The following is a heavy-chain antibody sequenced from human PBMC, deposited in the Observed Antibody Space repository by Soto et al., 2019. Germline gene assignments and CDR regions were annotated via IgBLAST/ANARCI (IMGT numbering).Heavy chain of an antibody. D-gene: IGHD1-26*01. CDR1: GFNFTNHV. CDR3: AKTVGATKLEDY. CDR2: ISNSDDVG. V-gene: IGHV3-23*01. J-gene: IGHJ4*02. Sequence: EVQLLESGGGLVQPRRSLRLSSSASGFNFTNHVINWVRQAPGKSLEWVSSISNSDDVGFYADSVRGRFIVSRDTSTNTIYLQMNYLRVEDTAVYYCAKTVGATKLEDYWGQGTLVTVSS.